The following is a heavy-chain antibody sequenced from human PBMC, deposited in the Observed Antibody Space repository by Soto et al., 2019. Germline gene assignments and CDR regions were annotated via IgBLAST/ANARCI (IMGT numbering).Heavy chain of an antibody. CDR1: GLNFDDFA. Sequence: GGSLRLSCVGTGLNFDDFAMHWVRQAPGKGLEWVSGITWNSRVLAYADSVKGRFTTSRDNARNSLYLQMDSLRDEDTALYYCAKGRYDFWSPYYFDSWGKGTLVT. CDR3: AKGRYDFWSPYYFDS. J-gene: IGHJ4*02. V-gene: IGHV3-9*01. D-gene: IGHD3-3*01. CDR2: ITWNSRVL.